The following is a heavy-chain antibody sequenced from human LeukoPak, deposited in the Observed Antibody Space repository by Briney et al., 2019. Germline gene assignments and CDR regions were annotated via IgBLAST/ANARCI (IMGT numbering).Heavy chain of an antibody. CDR3: ARWGAYYYDPGDY. CDR2: IKEGGSEK. J-gene: IGHJ4*02. CDR1: GFTFSTYW. Sequence: GGSLRLSCAASGFTFSTYWMSWVRQAPGKGLEWVANIKEGGSEKYYVDSVKGRFTISRDNAKNSLYLQMNSLRAEDTAVYYCARWGAYYYDPGDYWGQGTLVTVSS. D-gene: IGHD3-22*01. V-gene: IGHV3-7*01.